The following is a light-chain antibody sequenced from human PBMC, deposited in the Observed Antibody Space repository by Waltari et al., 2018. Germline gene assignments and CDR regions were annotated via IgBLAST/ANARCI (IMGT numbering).Light chain of an antibody. CDR2: ATS. CDR1: QAINTY. V-gene: IGKV1-17*03. J-gene: IGKJ2*03. Sequence: DIQMTQSPSSLSASAGDRVTITCRASQAINTYLTWFQQKPGKPPKRLIYATSRLESGVPSRFSGSGSGTEFTLTISSLQPEDFATYYCLQYNTYPFSFGQGTKVEIK. CDR3: LQYNTYPFS.